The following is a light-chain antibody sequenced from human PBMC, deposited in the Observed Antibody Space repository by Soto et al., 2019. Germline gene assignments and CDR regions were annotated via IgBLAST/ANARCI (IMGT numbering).Light chain of an antibody. Sequence: QSVLTQPPSVSGAPGQMVTISCTGSSSNIGAGYDVHWYQQFPGTAPKLLIYGNSNRPSGVPDRFSGSKSGTSASLAITGLQAEDEADYYCQSYDSSLSGVFGSGTKVTVL. CDR2: GNS. CDR3: QSYDSSLSGV. V-gene: IGLV1-40*01. J-gene: IGLJ1*01. CDR1: SSNIGAGYD.